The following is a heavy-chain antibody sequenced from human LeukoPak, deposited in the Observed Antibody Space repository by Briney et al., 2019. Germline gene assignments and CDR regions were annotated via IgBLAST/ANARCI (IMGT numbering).Heavy chain of an antibody. D-gene: IGHD4-17*01. V-gene: IGHV3-7*01. J-gene: IGHJ4*02. CDR3: ARDKMTTVTSLFDY. Sequence: PGGSLRLSCAASEFTFSSYSMNWVRQAPGKGLEWVANIKQDGSEKYYVDSVKGRFTISRDNAKNSLYLQMNSLRAEDTAVYYCARDKMTTVTSLFDYWGQGTLVTVSS. CDR1: EFTFSSYS. CDR2: IKQDGSEK.